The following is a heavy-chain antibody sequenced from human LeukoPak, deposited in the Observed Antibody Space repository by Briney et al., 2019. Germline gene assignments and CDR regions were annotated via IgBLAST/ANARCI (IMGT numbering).Heavy chain of an antibody. CDR1: RFTFSSYW. CDR2: INRDGSST. D-gene: IGHD3-10*01. J-gene: IGHJ4*02. V-gene: IGHV3-74*01. Sequence: GGSLRLSCAASRFTFSSYWMHCVRQAPGKGLVWVSRINRDGSSTSYADSVKGRFTISRDNAKNTLYLQMNSLRAEDTAVYYCARAGGGFDYWGQGTLLTVSS. CDR3: ARAGGGFDY.